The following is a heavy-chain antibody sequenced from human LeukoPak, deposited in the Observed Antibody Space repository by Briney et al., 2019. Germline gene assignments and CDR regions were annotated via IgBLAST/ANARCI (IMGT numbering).Heavy chain of an antibody. Sequence: SETLSLTCAVYGGSFSGYYWSWIRQPPGKGLEWIGEINHSGSTNYNPSLKSRVTISVDTSKNQFSLKLNSVTAADTAVYYCARVLRRKGFDYWGQGTLVTVSS. D-gene: IGHD3-16*01. CDR3: ARVLRRKGFDY. CDR1: GGSFSGYY. V-gene: IGHV4-34*01. J-gene: IGHJ4*02. CDR2: INHSGST.